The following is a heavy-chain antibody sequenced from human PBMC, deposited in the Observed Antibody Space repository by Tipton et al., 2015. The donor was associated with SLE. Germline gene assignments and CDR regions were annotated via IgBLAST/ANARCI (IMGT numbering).Heavy chain of an antibody. D-gene: IGHD3-3*01. CDR3: ARESFGVTHFDY. CDR2: ISYDGSNK. CDR1: GFTFSSYA. J-gene: IGHJ4*02. V-gene: IGHV3-30*04. Sequence: SLRLSCAASGFTFSSYAMHWVRQAPGKGLEWVAVISYDGSNKYYADSVKGRFTISRDNSKNTLYLQMNSLRAEDTAVYYCARESFGVTHFDYWGQGTLVTVSS.